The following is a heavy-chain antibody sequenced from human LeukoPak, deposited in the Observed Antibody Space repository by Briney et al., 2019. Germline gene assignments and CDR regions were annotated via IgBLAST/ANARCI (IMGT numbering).Heavy chain of an antibody. J-gene: IGHJ4*02. D-gene: IGHD3-22*01. V-gene: IGHV4-34*01. CDR1: GGSFSGYY. CDR3: ARGRAYYYDSSGYLRRYYFDY. CDR2: INHSGST. Sequence: SETLSLTCAVYGGSFSGYYWSWIRQPPGKGLEWIGEINHSGSTNYNPSLKSRVTISVDTSKNQFSLKLNSVTAADTAVYYCARGRAYYYDSSGYLRRYYFDYWGQGTLVTVSS.